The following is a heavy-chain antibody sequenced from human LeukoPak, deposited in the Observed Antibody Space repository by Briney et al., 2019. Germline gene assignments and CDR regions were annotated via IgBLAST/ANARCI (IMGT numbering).Heavy chain of an antibody. CDR2: ISGSGGST. CDR1: GFTFSSYA. Sequence: GGSLRLSCAASGFTFSSYAMRWVRQAPGKGLEWVSAISGSGGSTYYADSVKGRFTISRDNAKNSLYLQMNSLRAEDTAVYYCARGNPYQPFDYWGQGTLVTVSS. J-gene: IGHJ4*02. D-gene: IGHD2-2*01. V-gene: IGHV3-23*01. CDR3: ARGNPYQPFDY.